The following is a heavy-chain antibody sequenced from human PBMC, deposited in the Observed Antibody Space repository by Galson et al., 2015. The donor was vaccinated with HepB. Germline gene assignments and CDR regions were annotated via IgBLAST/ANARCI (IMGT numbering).Heavy chain of an antibody. V-gene: IGHV1-18*01. CDR2: ISAYNGNT. D-gene: IGHD1-26*01. CDR1: GYTFTSYG. CDR3: ARDQMSVGDTTLDY. J-gene: IGHJ4*02. Sequence: SVKVSCKASGYTFTSYGISWVRQAPGQGLEWMGWISAYNGNTNYAQKLQGRVTMTTDTSTSTAYMELRSLRSDDTAVYYCARDQMSVGDTTLDYWGQGTLVTVSS.